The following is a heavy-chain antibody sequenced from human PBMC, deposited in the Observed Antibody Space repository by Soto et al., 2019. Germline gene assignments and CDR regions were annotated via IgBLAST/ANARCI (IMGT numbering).Heavy chain of an antibody. CDR2: IGAYNGDT. CDR1: GYTFISNG. J-gene: IGHJ6*02. V-gene: IGHV1-18*01. D-gene: IGHD1-20*01. Sequence: QVQLVQSGPEVKKPGASVKVSCKASGYTFISNGISWVRQAPGQGLEWMGWIGAYNGDTKYLEKLRGRLTMTTDTSPNTADMELMSLTSDDTAGYYCAREDGITSRPPRAHGGPNRYYNGMDVWGQGTTVTVSS. CDR3: AREDGITSRPPRAHGGPNRYYNGMDV.